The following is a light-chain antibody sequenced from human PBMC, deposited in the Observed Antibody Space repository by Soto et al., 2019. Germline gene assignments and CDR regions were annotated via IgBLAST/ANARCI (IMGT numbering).Light chain of an antibody. V-gene: IGKV3-15*01. CDR2: GAS. CDR3: QQYNNFWT. Sequence: EVVMTQSPATLSVSPGERATLSCRASQSVSSNLAWYQQKPGQAPRLLIYGASTRATGIPARFSGSGSGTEFPITISSLQSEDFAVYHCQQYNNFWTFGQGTKVEIK. J-gene: IGKJ1*01. CDR1: QSVSSN.